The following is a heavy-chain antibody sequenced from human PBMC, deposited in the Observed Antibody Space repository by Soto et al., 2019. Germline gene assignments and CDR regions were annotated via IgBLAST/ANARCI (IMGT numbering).Heavy chain of an antibody. J-gene: IGHJ4*02. CDR2: INHSGGT. CDR3: ARGPSPYYDFWSGYPDY. Sequence: SETLSLTCAVYGGPFSRYYWSWIRQPPGKGLEWIGEINHSGGTNYNPSLTSRVTISVDTSKNLFSLKLSSVTAADTAVYYCARGPSPYYDFWSGYPDYWGQGTLVTVSS. CDR1: GGPFSRYY. D-gene: IGHD3-3*01. V-gene: IGHV4-34*01.